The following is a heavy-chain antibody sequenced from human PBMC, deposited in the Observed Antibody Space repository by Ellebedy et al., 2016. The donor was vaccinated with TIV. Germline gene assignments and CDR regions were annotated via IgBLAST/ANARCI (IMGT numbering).Heavy chain of an antibody. CDR1: GDSISSGDYS. Sequence: MPSETLSLTCTVSGDSISSGDYSWSWIRQHPGKGLEWIGYIYYSGITNYNPSLKRRVTISVDTSKNQFSLKLSSVTAADTAVYYCARGIFGDYGPADAFDIWGQGTMVTVSS. CDR3: ARGIFGDYGPADAFDI. CDR2: IYYSGIT. J-gene: IGHJ3*02. V-gene: IGHV4-61*08. D-gene: IGHD4-17*01.